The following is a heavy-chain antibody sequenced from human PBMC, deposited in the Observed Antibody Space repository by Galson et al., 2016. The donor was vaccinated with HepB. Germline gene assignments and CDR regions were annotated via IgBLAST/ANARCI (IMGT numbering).Heavy chain of an antibody. CDR1: GFTFSSYA. J-gene: IGHJ4*02. CDR3: AKGRYCGGDCYSSDY. Sequence: SLRLSCAASGFTFSSYAMSWVRQAPGKGLELVSSISGGGVSTHYADSVKGRFTISRDNSKNTLYLQMNSLRAEDTAVYYCAKGRYCGGDCYSSDYWGQGTLVTVSS. V-gene: IGHV3-23*01. D-gene: IGHD2-21*02. CDR2: ISGGGVST.